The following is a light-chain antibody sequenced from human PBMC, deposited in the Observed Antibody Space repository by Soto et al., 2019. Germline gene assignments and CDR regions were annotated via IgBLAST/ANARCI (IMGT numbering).Light chain of an antibody. CDR2: EVS. CDR3: SSYAGSNNFVV. V-gene: IGLV2-8*01. Sequence: QSALTQPPSASGSPGQSVTISCTGTSSDVGDYNYVSWYQHHPGKAPKLMIYEVSKRPSGVPDRFSGSKSGNTASLTVSGLQADGEADYYCSSYAGSNNFVVFGGGTKVTVL. J-gene: IGLJ2*01. CDR1: SSDVGDYNY.